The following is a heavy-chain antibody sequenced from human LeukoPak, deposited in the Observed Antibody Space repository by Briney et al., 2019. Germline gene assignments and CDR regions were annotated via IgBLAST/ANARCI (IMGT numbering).Heavy chain of an antibody. V-gene: IGHV3-74*01. J-gene: IGHJ5*02. CDR1: DFSFSSYW. CDR3: TRDPGGGGARGHNWFDL. CDR2: ISTDEST. Sequence: PGGSLRLSCAASDFSFSSYWMHWVRQIPGKGLVWVSRISTDESTNYADSVKGRFTMSRDNAKKTLYLQMNSLRAEDTGVYYCTRDPGGGGARGHNWFDLWGQGTLVTVS. D-gene: IGHD2-21*01.